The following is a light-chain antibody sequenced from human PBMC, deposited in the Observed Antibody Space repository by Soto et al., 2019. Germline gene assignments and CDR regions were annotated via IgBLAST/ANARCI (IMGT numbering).Light chain of an antibody. CDR1: QSISSW. CDR3: QQYSTYPLT. CDR2: KAS. V-gene: IGKV1-5*03. Sequence: IRMTQSPSSLSASTGDRVTITCRASQSISSWLAWYQQKPGRAPKLLIYKASSLESGVPSRFSGSGSGTEFTLTIDSLQPDDFATFYCQQYSTYPLTFGGGTKVDIK. J-gene: IGKJ4*01.